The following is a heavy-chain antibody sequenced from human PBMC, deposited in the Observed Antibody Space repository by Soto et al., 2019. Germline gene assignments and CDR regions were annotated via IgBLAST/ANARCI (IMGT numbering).Heavy chain of an antibody. CDR1: GGSFSGYY. CDR2: VNHSGST. CDR3: ARNRRWLQPDY. V-gene: IGHV4-34*01. Sequence: QVQLQQWGAGLLKPSETLSLTCAVYGGSFSGYYWSWIRQPPGKGLEWIGEVNHSGSTNYNPSLKSRVTISVDTSKNQFSLKLSSVTAADTAVYYCARNRRWLQPDYWGQGTLVTVSS. D-gene: IGHD5-18*01. J-gene: IGHJ4*02.